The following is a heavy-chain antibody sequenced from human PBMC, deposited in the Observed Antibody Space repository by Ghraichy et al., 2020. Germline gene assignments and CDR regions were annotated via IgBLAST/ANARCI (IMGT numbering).Heavy chain of an antibody. V-gene: IGHV3-30*04. Sequence: GESLNISCAASGFTFSSYPMHWVRQAPGKGLEWVATMSSNGKDQFYADSVKGRFTISRDISTNTVYLQMNSLRTEDMALYYCAREGEYYYDSRGSFDSWGQGTLVTVSS. CDR1: GFTFSSYP. J-gene: IGHJ4*01. CDR3: AREGEYYYDSRGSFDS. CDR2: MSSNGKDQ. D-gene: IGHD3-22*01.